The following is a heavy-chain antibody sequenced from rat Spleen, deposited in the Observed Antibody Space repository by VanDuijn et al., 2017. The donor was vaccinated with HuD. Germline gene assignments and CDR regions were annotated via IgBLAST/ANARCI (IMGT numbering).Heavy chain of an antibody. CDR3: SSNNLDY. V-gene: IGHV5-31*01. CDR1: GFTLNNYW. D-gene: IGHD1-10*01. Sequence: EFHLVESGGGLVQPGRSLKLYCVASGFTLNNYWMTWIRQAPGKGLEWVASITNTGGSTYYPDSVKGRFTISRDNAKSTLYLQMNSLRSEDTATYYGSSNNLDYWGPGVMVTVSS. J-gene: IGHJ2*01. CDR2: ITNTGGST.